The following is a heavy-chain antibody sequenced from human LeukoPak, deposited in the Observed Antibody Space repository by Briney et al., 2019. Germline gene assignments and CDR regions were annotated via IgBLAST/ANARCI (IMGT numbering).Heavy chain of an antibody. Sequence: GGSLRLSCAASGFTFSDYYMSWIRQAPGKGLEWVSYISSSGSTIYYADSVKGRFTISRDNAKNSLYLQMNSLRAEDTAVYYCASSKNYYDSSGIDYWGQGTLVTVSS. D-gene: IGHD3-22*01. CDR3: ASSKNYYDSSGIDY. CDR1: GFTFSDYY. J-gene: IGHJ4*02. V-gene: IGHV3-11*04. CDR2: ISSSGSTI.